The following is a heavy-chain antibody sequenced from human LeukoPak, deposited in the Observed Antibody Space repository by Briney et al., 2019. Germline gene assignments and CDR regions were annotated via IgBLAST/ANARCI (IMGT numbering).Heavy chain of an antibody. Sequence: PGRSLRLSCAPSGFTFSRHGMHWDRQAPGKGLEWVAIISNDGSRKYYAHSVEGRFTISRDNSKNTLYLQMDSLRAEDTAVYYCARDRAWNYFDYWGQGTLVTVSS. CDR1: GFTFSRHG. CDR3: ARDRAWNYFDY. D-gene: IGHD3-3*01. CDR2: ISNDGSRK. V-gene: IGHV3-30*03. J-gene: IGHJ4*02.